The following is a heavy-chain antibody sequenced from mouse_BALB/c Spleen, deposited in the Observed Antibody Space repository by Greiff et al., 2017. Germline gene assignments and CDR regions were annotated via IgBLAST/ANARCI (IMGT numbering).Heavy chain of an antibody. CDR2: IDPSDSYT. V-gene: IGHV1-69*02. J-gene: IGHJ3*01. D-gene: IGHD1-1*01. Sequence: VQLQQPGAELVKPGASVKLSCKASGYTFTSYWMHWVKQRPGQGLEWIGEIDPSDSYTNYNQKFKGKATLTADKSSSTAYMQLSSLASEDSAVYYCARDYYGSSYGFAYWGQGTLVTVSA. CDR3: ARDYYGSSYGFAY. CDR1: GYTFTSYW.